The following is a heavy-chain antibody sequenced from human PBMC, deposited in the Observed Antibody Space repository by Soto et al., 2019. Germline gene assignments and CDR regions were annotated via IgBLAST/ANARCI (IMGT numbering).Heavy chain of an antibody. J-gene: IGHJ5*02. CDR1: GGTFSSYA. CDR2: IIPIFGTA. Sequence: QVQLVQSGAEVKKPGSSVKVSCKASGGTFSSYAISWVRQAPGQGLEWMGGIIPIFGTANYAQKFQGRVTINADESTSTAYMELSSLRYEDTAVYYCARVGPMTTGRNNWFDPWGQGTLVTVSS. D-gene: IGHD4-4*01. V-gene: IGHV1-69*01. CDR3: ARVGPMTTGRNNWFDP.